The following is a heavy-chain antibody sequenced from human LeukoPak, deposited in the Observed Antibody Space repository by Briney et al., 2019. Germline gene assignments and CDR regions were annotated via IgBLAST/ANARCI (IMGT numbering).Heavy chain of an antibody. J-gene: IGHJ4*02. CDR1: GGSISSSSYY. CDR2: IYYSGST. V-gene: IGHV4-39*07. Sequence: PSETLSLTCTVSGGSISSSSYYWGWIRQPPGKGLEWIGSIYYSGSTYYNPSLKSRVTISVDTSKNQFSLKLSSVTAADTAVYYCARSLRIQPELIISFDYWGQGTLVTVSS. CDR3: ARSLRIQPELIISFDY. D-gene: IGHD5-18*01.